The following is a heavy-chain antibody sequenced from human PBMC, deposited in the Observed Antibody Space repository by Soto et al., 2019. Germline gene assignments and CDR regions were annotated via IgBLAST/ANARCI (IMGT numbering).Heavy chain of an antibody. Sequence: HPGGPLRLSCAASGFTFSSYGMHWVRQAPGKGLEWVAVIWYDGSNKYYADSVKGRFTISRDNSKNTLYLQMNSLRAEDTAVYYCAREMATTAPFDYWGQGTLVTVSS. V-gene: IGHV3-33*01. J-gene: IGHJ4*02. CDR2: IWYDGSNK. D-gene: IGHD5-12*01. CDR1: GFTFSSYG. CDR3: AREMATTAPFDY.